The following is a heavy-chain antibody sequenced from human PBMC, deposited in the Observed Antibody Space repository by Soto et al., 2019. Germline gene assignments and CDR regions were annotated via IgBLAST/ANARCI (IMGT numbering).Heavy chain of an antibody. D-gene: IGHD3-10*01. CDR2: IYPSDSDT. Sequence: GESLKISCKGSGYSFTTYWIGWVRQMPGKGLEWMGIIYPSDSDTRYSPSFQGHVTISADKSISTAYLQWSSLKASDTAMYYCARTLMVRGVITYYYYGMDVWGQGTTVTVSS. V-gene: IGHV5-51*01. CDR3: ARTLMVRGVITYYYYGMDV. J-gene: IGHJ6*02. CDR1: GYSFTTYW.